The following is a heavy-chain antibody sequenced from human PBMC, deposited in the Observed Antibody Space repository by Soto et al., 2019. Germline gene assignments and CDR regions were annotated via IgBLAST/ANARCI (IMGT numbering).Heavy chain of an antibody. Sequence: QVQLQESGPGLVKPSETLSLTCTVSGGSISSYYWSWIRQPAGKGLEWIGRIYTSGSTNYNPSLKSRVTMSVDTSKNQFSLKLSSVTDADTAVYYCAREVDILTGYYMNWFDPWGQGTLVTVSS. CDR1: GGSISSYY. CDR3: AREVDILTGYYMNWFDP. V-gene: IGHV4-4*07. J-gene: IGHJ5*02. CDR2: IYTSGST. D-gene: IGHD3-9*01.